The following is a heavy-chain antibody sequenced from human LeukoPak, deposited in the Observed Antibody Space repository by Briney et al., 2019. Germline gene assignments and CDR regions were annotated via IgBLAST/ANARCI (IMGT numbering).Heavy chain of an antibody. CDR3: ARFLAAAGRSIDY. Sequence: GESLKISCKGSGYSFTSYWIGWVRHMPGKGLEWMGIIYPGDSDTRYSPSFQGQVTISADKSISAAYLQWSSLKAPDTAMYYCARFLAAAGRSIDYWGQGTLVTVSS. V-gene: IGHV5-51*01. CDR2: IYPGDSDT. CDR1: GYSFTSYW. J-gene: IGHJ4*02. D-gene: IGHD6-13*01.